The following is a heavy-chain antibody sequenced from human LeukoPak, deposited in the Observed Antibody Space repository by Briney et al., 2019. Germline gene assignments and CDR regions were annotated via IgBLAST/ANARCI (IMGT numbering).Heavy chain of an antibody. CDR1: YSSVTRYY. CDR3: AIRKSPDNKFDY. D-gene: IGHD1-14*01. J-gene: IGHJ4*02. CDR2: IYYSGRT. V-gene: IGHV4-59*05. Sequence: SETLSLARTLDYSSVTRYYSGSVRQPPGKGLEWIGSIYYSGRTYYNPSLKSRVTISVDTSKNQFSLKLSSVTAADPAVYYCAIRKSPDNKFDYWGQGTLVTVSS.